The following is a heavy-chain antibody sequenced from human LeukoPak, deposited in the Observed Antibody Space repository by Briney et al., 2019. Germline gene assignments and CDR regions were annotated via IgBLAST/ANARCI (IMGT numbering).Heavy chain of an antibody. D-gene: IGHD4-23*01. Sequence: SETLSLTCTVSGGSISSSSYYWGWIRQPPGKGLEWIGSIYYSGSTYNPSLKSRVTISVDTSKNQFSLKLSSVTAADTAVYYCARHFPGSRGGNSYYFDYWGQGTLVTVSS. V-gene: IGHV4-39*01. CDR3: ARHFPGSRGGNSYYFDY. J-gene: IGHJ4*02. CDR1: GGSISSSSYY. CDR2: IYYSGST.